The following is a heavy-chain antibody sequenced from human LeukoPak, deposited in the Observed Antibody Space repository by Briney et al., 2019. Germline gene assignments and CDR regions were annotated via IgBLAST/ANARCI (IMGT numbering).Heavy chain of an antibody. D-gene: IGHD5-24*01. Sequence: GGSLRLSCAASGFTFSSYSMNWVRQAPGKGLEWVSSISSSSSYIYYADSVKGRFTISRDNAKNSLYLQMNSLRAEDTAVYYCARDWARDGYKITDYWGQGTLVTVPS. J-gene: IGHJ4*02. CDR3: ARDWARDGYKITDY. V-gene: IGHV3-21*01. CDR2: ISSSSSYI. CDR1: GFTFSSYS.